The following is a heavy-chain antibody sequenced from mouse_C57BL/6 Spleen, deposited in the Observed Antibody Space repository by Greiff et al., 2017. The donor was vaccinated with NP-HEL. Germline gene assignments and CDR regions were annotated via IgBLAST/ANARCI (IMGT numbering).Heavy chain of an antibody. V-gene: IGHV1-64*01. CDR2: IHPNSGST. Sequence: QVQLKQPGAELVKPGASVKLSCKASGYTFTSYWMHWVKQRPGQGLEWIGMIHPNSGSTNYNEKFKSKATLTVDKSSSTAYMQLSSLTSEDSAVYYCARSDYYGSSSYYWGQGTTLTVSS. D-gene: IGHD1-1*01. CDR1: GYTFTSYW. CDR3: ARSDYYGSSSYY. J-gene: IGHJ2*01.